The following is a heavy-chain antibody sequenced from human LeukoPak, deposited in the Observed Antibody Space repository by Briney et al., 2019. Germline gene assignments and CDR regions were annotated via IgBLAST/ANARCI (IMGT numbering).Heavy chain of an antibody. CDR1: GGSFSDYY. CDR2: INHSGST. D-gene: IGHD5-12*01. J-gene: IGHJ6*02. Sequence: SETLSLTCAVYGGSFSDYYWSWIRQPPGKGLEWIGEINHSGSTKYNPSLKSRVTISAGTSRNQFSLKLSSVTAADTAVYYCASSEATTTPPPYGMDVWGQGTTVTVSS. CDR3: ASSEATTTPPPYGMDV. V-gene: IGHV4-34*01.